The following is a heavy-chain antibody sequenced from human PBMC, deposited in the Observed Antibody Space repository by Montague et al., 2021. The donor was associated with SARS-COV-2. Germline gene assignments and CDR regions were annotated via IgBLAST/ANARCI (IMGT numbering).Heavy chain of an antibody. V-gene: IGHV4-4*02. CDR2: IYHTGST. J-gene: IGHJ3*01. Sequence: SETLSLTCAVSGASISSSHWWCCIRQPPGKGLEWMGEIYHTGSTTYHPSLKRRVTISVDKSKNQFSLKLSTVTAADTAVYFCARAPIVVSGKNAFDFWGQGTMVTVSS. D-gene: IGHD6-19*01. CDR3: ARAPIVVSGKNAFDF. CDR1: GASISSSHW.